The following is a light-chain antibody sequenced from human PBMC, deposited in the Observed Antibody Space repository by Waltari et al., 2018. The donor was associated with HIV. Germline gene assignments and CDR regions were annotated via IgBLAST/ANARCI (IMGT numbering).Light chain of an antibody. CDR2: TKT. V-gene: IGLV1-44*01. J-gene: IGLJ3*02. CDR1: SSKIGSNT. Sequence: QSVLTQPPSASGTPGQRVTISCSGSSSKIGSNTVNWYQQPTGTAPNLPIHTKTQRPAGVPDRFSGSKSGTAASLAISGLQSEDEADYYCAAWHDSLNGSWLFGGGTKLTVL. CDR3: AAWHDSLNGSWL.